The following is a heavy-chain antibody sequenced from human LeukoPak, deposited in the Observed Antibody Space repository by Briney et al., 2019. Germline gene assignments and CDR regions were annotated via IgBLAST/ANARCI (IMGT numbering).Heavy chain of an antibody. D-gene: IGHD6-13*01. J-gene: IGHJ4*02. CDR1: GGTFSSYA. Sequence: ASVEVSCKASGGTFSSYAISWVRQAPGQGLEWMGGIIPIFGTANYAQKFQGRVTITADESTSTAYMELSSLRSEDTAVYYCARDWAAAAGTHWGQGTLVTVSS. CDR2: IIPIFGTA. V-gene: IGHV1-69*01. CDR3: ARDWAAAAGTH.